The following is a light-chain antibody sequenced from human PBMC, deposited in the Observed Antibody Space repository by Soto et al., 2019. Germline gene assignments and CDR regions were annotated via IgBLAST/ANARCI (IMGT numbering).Light chain of an antibody. CDR3: QQYSGSVLT. CDR1: QIVSNNY. Sequence: VLTQSPGTLSSSPGGRVSLSCRASQIVSNNYLAWYQQKSGQAPRLLIFGASNRATGIPDRFSGSGSGTGFTLTIRGLEPEDFAVYFCQQYSGSVLTFGGGTKV. CDR2: GAS. V-gene: IGKV3-20*01. J-gene: IGKJ4*01.